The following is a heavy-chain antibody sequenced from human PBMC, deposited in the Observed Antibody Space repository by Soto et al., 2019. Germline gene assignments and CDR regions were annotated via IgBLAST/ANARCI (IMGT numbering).Heavy chain of an antibody. J-gene: IGHJ4*02. CDR1: GFTFSNFR. CDR2: IDGSGTAM. CDR3: ARQLDTVVTPQDY. D-gene: IGHD2-21*02. V-gene: IGHV3-48*02. Sequence: GGSLRLSCAASGFTFSNFRMNWIRQAPGKGLEWVSHIDGSGTAMSYVDSVKGRFTISRDNAKYSLYLEMTSLRDEDTAVYYCARQLDTVVTPQDYWGRGTLVTVSS.